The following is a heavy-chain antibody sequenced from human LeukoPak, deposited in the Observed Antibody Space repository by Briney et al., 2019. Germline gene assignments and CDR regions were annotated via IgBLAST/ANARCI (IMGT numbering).Heavy chain of an antibody. CDR2: IYYSGST. J-gene: IGHJ3*01. D-gene: IGHD3-22*01. Sequence: PSETLSLTCTVSGGSITSSSYYWGWIRQPPGKGLEWIASIYYSGSTYYNPSLKSRVTISVDTSKNQFSLKLSSVTAADTAVYYCARANYYDTSGYSRGAFDVWGQGTMVTVSS. CDR3: ARANYYDTSGYSRGAFDV. V-gene: IGHV4-39*07. CDR1: GGSITSSSYY.